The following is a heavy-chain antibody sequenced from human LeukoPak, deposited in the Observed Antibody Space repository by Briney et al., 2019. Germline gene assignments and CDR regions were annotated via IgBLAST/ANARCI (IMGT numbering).Heavy chain of an antibody. J-gene: IGHJ1*01. D-gene: IGHD2-2*01. Sequence: ASVKVSCKASGYTFTSYDINWVRQATGQGLEWVGWMNPNSGNTGYAQKFQGRVTITADGSTSTAYMELSSLRSEDTAVYYCARVIQLPKEYFQHWGQGTLVTVSS. CDR3: ARVIQLPKEYFQH. CDR2: MNPNSGNT. V-gene: IGHV1-8*01. CDR1: GYTFTSYD.